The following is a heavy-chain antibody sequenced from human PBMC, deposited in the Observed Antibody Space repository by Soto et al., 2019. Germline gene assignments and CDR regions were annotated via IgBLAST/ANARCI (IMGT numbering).Heavy chain of an antibody. CDR1: GGSTSSYY. CDR2: IYYSGST. V-gene: IGHV4-59*01. Sequence: PSETLSLTCTVAGGSTSSYYWSWIRQPPGKGLEWIGYIYYSGSTNYNPSPKSRVTISVDTSKNQFSLKLSSVTAADTAVYYCARSYYYGSGSYYFDYWRQGTLVTVSS. D-gene: IGHD3-10*01. J-gene: IGHJ4*02. CDR3: ARSYYYGSGSYYFDY.